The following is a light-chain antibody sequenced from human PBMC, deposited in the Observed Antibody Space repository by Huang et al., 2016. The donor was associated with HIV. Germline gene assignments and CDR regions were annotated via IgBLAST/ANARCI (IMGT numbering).Light chain of an antibody. V-gene: IGKV1-13*02. J-gene: IGKJ4*01. CDR1: QGISSA. CDR3: QQFKSNPLT. CDR2: DAS. Sequence: AIQLTQSPSSLSASVGDRVTITCRARQGISSALAWYQQKPGKPPKLLIYDASSLEGGVPSRFSGSGSGTDFTLTISSLQPEDFASYYCQQFKSNPLTFGGGTRVEIK.